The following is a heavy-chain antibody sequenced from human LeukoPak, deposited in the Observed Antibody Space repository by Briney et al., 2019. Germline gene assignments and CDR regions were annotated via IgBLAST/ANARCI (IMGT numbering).Heavy chain of an antibody. D-gene: IGHD6-19*01. CDR3: ARGWRSSGWALFDAFDI. J-gene: IGHJ3*02. V-gene: IGHV1-2*02. CDR1: GYTFTGYY. CDR2: INPNSGGT. Sequence: ASVKVSCKASGYTFTGYYMHWVRQAPGQGLEWMGWINPNSGGTNYAQKFQGRVTMTRDTSISTAYVELSRLRSDDTAVYYCARGWRSSGWALFDAFDIWGQGTMVTVSS.